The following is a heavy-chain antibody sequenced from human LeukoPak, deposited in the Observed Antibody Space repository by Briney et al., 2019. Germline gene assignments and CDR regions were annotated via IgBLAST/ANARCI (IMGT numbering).Heavy chain of an antibody. V-gene: IGHV1-2*02. CDR2: INPNSGGT. CDR3: ARNKEGKSLDY. CDR1: GYTFTGYY. J-gene: IGHJ4*02. Sequence: ASVKVSCKASGYTFTGYYMHWVRQAPGRGLEWVGWINPNSGGTNYAQNFQGRVTMTRDTSISTAYMELSRLRFDDTAVYYCARNKEGKSLDYWGQGTLVTVSS.